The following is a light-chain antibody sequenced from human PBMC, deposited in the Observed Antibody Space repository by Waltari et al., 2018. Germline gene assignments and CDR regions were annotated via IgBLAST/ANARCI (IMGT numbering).Light chain of an antibody. CDR1: QSILTW. CDR3: QQYHDYSA. Sequence: DTQMTQSPSTLSASVGDRVTITCQASQSILTWLAWYQQKPGKAPRLLIYKAFNLESGVPGRFSGSASGTEFNLTISSLQPDDSATYYCQQYHDYSAFGQGTKLEIK. CDR2: KAF. V-gene: IGKV1-5*03. J-gene: IGKJ2*01.